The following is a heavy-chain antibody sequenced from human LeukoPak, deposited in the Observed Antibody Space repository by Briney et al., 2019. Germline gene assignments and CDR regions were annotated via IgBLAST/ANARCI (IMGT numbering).Heavy chain of an antibody. CDR3: ARDHANYDFWSGYYTPYNWFDP. V-gene: IGHV3-7*01. D-gene: IGHD3-3*01. Sequence: PGGSLRLSCAASGFTFSSYWMSWVRQAPGKGLEWVANIKQDGSEKYYVDSVKGRFTISRENDKKSLYMQMKRLRAEEKAVYYCARDHANYDFWSGYYTPYNWFDPWGQGTLVTVSS. CDR2: IKQDGSEK. CDR1: GFTFSSYW. J-gene: IGHJ5*02.